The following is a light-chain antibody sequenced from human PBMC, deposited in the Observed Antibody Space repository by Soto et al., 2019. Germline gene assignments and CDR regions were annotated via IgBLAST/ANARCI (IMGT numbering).Light chain of an antibody. CDR3: SSYTSSSSLVV. Sequence: QSALTQPASVSGSPGQSITISCAGTSSDVGGYNYVSWYQQHPGKAPRLMTYDVTNRPSGVSNRFSGSKSGNTASLTISGLQALVEANYYCSSYTSSSSLVVFGGGTKVTVL. V-gene: IGLV2-14*01. J-gene: IGLJ2*01. CDR1: SSDVGGYNY. CDR2: DVT.